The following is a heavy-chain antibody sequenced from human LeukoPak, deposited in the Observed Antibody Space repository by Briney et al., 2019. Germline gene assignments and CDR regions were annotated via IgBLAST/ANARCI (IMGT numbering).Heavy chain of an antibody. CDR2: ISPSDSDT. V-gene: IGHV5-51*01. D-gene: IGHD3-9*01. J-gene: IGHJ4*02. CDR1: GYSFTSYW. Sequence: GESLKISCKGFGYSFTSYWIGWVRQLPGEGLEWMGIISPSDSDTRYSPSFQGQVTISADKSISTAYLQWSSLKASDTAMYYCARSVNFDWLSGHDYWGQGTLVTVSS. CDR3: ARSVNFDWLSGHDY.